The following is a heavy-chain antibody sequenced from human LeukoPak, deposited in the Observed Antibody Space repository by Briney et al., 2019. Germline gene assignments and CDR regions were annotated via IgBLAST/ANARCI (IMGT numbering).Heavy chain of an antibody. CDR3: ARVAPDAAFDI. CDR1: GYSISSGYY. Sequence: KPSETLSLTCTVSGYSISSGYYWGWIRQPPGKGLEWIGSIYHSGSTYYNPSLKSRVTISVDTSKNQFSLKLSSVTAADTAVYYCARVAPDAAFDIWSQGTMVTVSS. V-gene: IGHV4-38-2*02. D-gene: IGHD3-3*02. J-gene: IGHJ3*02. CDR2: IYHSGST.